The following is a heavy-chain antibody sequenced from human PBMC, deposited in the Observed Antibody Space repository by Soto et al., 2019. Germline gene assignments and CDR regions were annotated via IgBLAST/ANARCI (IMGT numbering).Heavy chain of an antibody. Sequence: PGGSLRLSCAASGFTFSSYAMSWVRQAPGKGLEWVSATSGSGGSTYYADSVKGRFTISRDNSKNTLYLQMNSLRAEDTAVYYCAKTYYYYDSSGYVDYWGQGTLVTVSS. CDR2: TSGSGGST. CDR3: AKTYYYYDSSGYVDY. CDR1: GFTFSSYA. V-gene: IGHV3-23*01. D-gene: IGHD3-22*01. J-gene: IGHJ4*02.